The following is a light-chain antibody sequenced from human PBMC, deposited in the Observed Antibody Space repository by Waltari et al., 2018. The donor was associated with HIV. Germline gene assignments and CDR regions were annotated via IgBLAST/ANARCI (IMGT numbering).Light chain of an antibody. V-gene: IGLV2-23*02. CDR3: CSYAGSSTFV. CDR1: SSDVGHYNN. J-gene: IGLJ1*01. Sequence: QSALHQPASVSGSPGQPIITPCTGTSSDVGHYNNVYWYQQHPGTTPKLMIYEVSKRPAGVSNRFSCSKSGNTASLTISGLQAEDEADYYCCSYAGSSTFVFGTGTKVTVL. CDR2: EVS.